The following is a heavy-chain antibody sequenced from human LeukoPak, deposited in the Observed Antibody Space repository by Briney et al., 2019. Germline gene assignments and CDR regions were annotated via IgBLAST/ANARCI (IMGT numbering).Heavy chain of an antibody. Sequence: GGSLRLSCAASGFTVSSNYMSWVCQAPGKGLERVSVIYSGGSTYYADSVKGRFTISRDNSKNTLYLQMNSLRAEDTAVYYCARGDIVVVPAAMPSYYMDVWGKGTTVTVSS. V-gene: IGHV3-53*01. D-gene: IGHD2-2*01. CDR1: GFTVSSNY. CDR2: IYSGGST. CDR3: ARGDIVVVPAAMPSYYMDV. J-gene: IGHJ6*03.